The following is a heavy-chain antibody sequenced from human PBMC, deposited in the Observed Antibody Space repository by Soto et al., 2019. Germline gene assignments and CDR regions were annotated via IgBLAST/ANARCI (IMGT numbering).Heavy chain of an antibody. Sequence: GESLKISCKGSGYTFTTSWIAWVHQTPGKGLERMGIIYPSDSDTKYSPSFQGQVTISVDNSISTAYLQWSSLKASDTATYYCARGSGYPNQWGQGTLVTVSS. CDR1: GYTFTTSW. V-gene: IGHV5-51*07. J-gene: IGHJ4*02. CDR3: ARGSGYPNQ. CDR2: IYPSDSDT. D-gene: IGHD5-12*01.